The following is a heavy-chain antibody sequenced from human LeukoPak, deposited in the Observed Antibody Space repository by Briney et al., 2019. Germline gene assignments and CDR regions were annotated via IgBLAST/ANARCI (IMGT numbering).Heavy chain of an antibody. J-gene: IGHJ3*02. CDR2: INHSGST. D-gene: IGHD3-22*01. V-gene: IGHV4-34*01. CDR1: GGSFSGYY. Sequence: SETLSLTCAVYGGSFSGYYWSWIRQPPGKGLEWIGEINHSGSTNYNPSLKSRVTISVDTSKNQFSLKLSSVTAADTAVYYCARPKTYYYHSSGYFDAFDIRGQGTMVTVSS. CDR3: ARPKTYYYHSSGYFDAFDI.